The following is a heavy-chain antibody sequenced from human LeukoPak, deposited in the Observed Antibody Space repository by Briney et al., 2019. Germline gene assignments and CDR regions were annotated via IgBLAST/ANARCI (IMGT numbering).Heavy chain of an antibody. V-gene: IGHV4-34*01. J-gene: IGHJ4*02. CDR1: GGSFSGYY. Sequence: SETLSLTCAVYGGSFSGYYWSWIRQPPGKGLEWIGEINHSGSTNYNPSLKGRVTISVDTSKNQFSLKLSSVTAADTAVYYCARQPRAVYYFDYWGQGTLVTVSS. D-gene: IGHD6-19*01. CDR3: ARQPRAVYYFDY. CDR2: INHSGST.